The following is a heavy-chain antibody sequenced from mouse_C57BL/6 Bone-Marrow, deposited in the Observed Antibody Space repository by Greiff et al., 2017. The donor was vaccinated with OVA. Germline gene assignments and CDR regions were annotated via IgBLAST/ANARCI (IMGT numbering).Heavy chain of an antibody. Sequence: QVQLQQSGAELVRPGTSVKVSCKASGYAFTNYLIEWVKQRPGQGLEWIGVINPGSGGTNYNEKFKGKATLTADKSSSTAYMQLSSLTSEDSAVYFCARGGLRRKDYFDYWGQGTTLTVSS. D-gene: IGHD2-2*01. CDR2: INPGSGGT. V-gene: IGHV1-54*01. CDR3: ARGGLRRKDYFDY. J-gene: IGHJ2*01. CDR1: GYAFTNYL.